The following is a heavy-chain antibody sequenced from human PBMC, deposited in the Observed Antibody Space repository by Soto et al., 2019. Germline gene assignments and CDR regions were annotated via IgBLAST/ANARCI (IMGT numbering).Heavy chain of an antibody. Sequence: QVHLEQWGAGLLKPSETLSLTCAVYGGSLSGYFWSWVRQPPGKGLEWIGEINHSGITNYNPSLKSRVTISADTSKHQFSLRLSSVTAADSGIYYCASYHYYDFWIGSRHYMDAWGKGTTVTVSS. V-gene: IGHV4-34*01. CDR3: ASYHYYDFWIGSRHYMDA. D-gene: IGHD3-3*01. CDR2: INHSGIT. CDR1: GGSLSGYF. J-gene: IGHJ6*03.